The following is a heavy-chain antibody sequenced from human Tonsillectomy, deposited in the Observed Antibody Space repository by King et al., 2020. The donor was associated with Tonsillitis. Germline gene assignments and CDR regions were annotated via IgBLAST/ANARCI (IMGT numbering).Heavy chain of an antibody. CDR1: GFTFSNYW. Sequence: QLVQSGGGLVQPGGSLRLSCEASGFTFSNYWMSWVRQAPGKGLEWVANIKQDGSEKYYVDYVKGRFTISRDNAKNSLFLQINRLRVEDTAVYYCARASSYYYSTIVFYPDFDYWGQGTLVTVSS. D-gene: IGHD3-10*01. CDR2: IKQDGSEK. J-gene: IGHJ4*02. V-gene: IGHV3-7*01. CDR3: ARASSYYYSTIVFYPDFDY.